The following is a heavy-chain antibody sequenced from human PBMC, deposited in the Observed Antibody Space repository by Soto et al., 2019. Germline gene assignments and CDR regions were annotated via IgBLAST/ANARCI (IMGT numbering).Heavy chain of an antibody. D-gene: IGHD3-10*01. V-gene: IGHV4-31*03. CDR1: GGSISSGGYY. J-gene: IGHJ3*02. CDR3: ARGGGPDYYGSGSYVDAFDI. Sequence: QVQLQESGPGLVKPSQTLSLTCTVSGGSISSGGYYWSWIRQHPGKGLEWIGYIYYSGSTHYNPSLKSRVTISVDTSKNQFSLKLSSVTAADTAVYYCARGGGPDYYGSGSYVDAFDIWGQGTMVTVSS. CDR2: IYYSGST.